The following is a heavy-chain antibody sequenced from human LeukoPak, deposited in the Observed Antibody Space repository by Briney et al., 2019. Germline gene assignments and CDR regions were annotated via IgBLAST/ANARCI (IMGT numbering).Heavy chain of an antibody. Sequence: ASVKVSCKASGYTFTSYDINWVRQATGQGLEWMGWMNPNSGNTGYAQKFQGRVTMTRNTSISTAYMELSSLRSEDTAVYYCARGVRPPVGRHLQHWGQGTLVTVSS. CDR3: ARGVRPPVGRHLQH. D-gene: IGHD2-2*01. CDR1: GYTFTSYD. J-gene: IGHJ1*01. CDR2: MNPNSGNT. V-gene: IGHV1-8*01.